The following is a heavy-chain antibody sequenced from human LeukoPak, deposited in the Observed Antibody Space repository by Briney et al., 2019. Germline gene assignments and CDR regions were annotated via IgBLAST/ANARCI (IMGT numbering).Heavy chain of an antibody. CDR3: AKDQYGGNPQYYFDY. Sequence: GGSLRLSCAASGFTFSSYAMSWVRQAPGKGLEWVSAISGSGGNTYYADSVKGRFTISRDNSKSTLCLQMNSLRAEDTAVYYCAKDQYGGNPQYYFDYWGQGTLVTVSS. CDR2: ISGSGGNT. CDR1: GFTFSSYA. V-gene: IGHV3-23*01. J-gene: IGHJ4*02. D-gene: IGHD4-23*01.